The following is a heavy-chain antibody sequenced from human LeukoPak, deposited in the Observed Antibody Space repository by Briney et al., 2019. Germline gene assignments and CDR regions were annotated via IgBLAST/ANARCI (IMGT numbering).Heavy chain of an antibody. Sequence: SETLSLTCAVSGGSISSYYWSWIRQPPGKELEWIGYFYYSGSTNYNPSLKSRVTISVDTSKNQFSLKLSSVTAADTAVYYCARDRSYIWFDPWGQGTLVTVSS. D-gene: IGHD1-26*01. CDR1: GGSISSYY. CDR3: ARDRSYIWFDP. V-gene: IGHV4-59*01. CDR2: FYYSGST. J-gene: IGHJ5*02.